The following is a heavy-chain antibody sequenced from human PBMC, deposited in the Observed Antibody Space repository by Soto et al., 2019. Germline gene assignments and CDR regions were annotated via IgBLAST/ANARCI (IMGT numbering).Heavy chain of an antibody. J-gene: IGHJ5*02. CDR1: GYTFTSYG. Sequence: GASVKVSCKASGYTFTSYGISWVRQAPGQGLEWMGWISAYNGNTNYAQKLQGRVTMTTDTSTSTAYMELRSLRSDDTAVYYCARAHDFWSGYYRPYNWFDPWGQGTLVTVSS. CDR3: ARAHDFWSGYYRPYNWFDP. CDR2: ISAYNGNT. V-gene: IGHV1-18*01. D-gene: IGHD3-3*01.